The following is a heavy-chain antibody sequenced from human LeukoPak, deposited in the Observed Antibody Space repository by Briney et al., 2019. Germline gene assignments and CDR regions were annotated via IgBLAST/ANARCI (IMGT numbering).Heavy chain of an antibody. CDR1: GGSFIDYY. Sequence: SETLSLACAVYGGSFIDYYWTWIRQPPGKGLEWVGEIRHSGSTSYNPSLKSRVTISLDTSKKQFSLNLSSVTAADTAVYYCARRPIFGTFNYWGQGTLVTVSS. CDR3: ARRPIFGTFNY. J-gene: IGHJ4*02. CDR2: IRHSGST. V-gene: IGHV4-34*01. D-gene: IGHD3-3*01.